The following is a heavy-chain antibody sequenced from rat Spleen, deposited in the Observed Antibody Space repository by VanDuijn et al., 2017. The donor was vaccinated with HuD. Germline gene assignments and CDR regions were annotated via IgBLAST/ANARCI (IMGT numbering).Heavy chain of an antibody. V-gene: IGHV5-46*01. CDR2: ISTSGGST. D-gene: IGHD1-12*03. CDR1: GFTFSSFP. J-gene: IGHJ2*01. Sequence: EVQLVESGGGLVQPGRSMKLSCAASGFTFSSFPMAWVRQAPTKGLEWVATISTSGGSTYYRDSVKGRFTISRDNAKSTLYLQMNSLRSEDTATYYCTRGNTMMVIRSYYFDYWGQGVMVTVSS. CDR3: TRGNTMMVIRSYYFDY.